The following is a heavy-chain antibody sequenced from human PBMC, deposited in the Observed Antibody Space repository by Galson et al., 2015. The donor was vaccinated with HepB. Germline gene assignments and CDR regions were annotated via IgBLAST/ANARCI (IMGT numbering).Heavy chain of an antibody. V-gene: IGHV4-61*02. CDR3: ARTTHSSIAARPTYYYMDV. CDR2: IYTSGST. Sequence: TLSLTCTVSGGSISSGSYYWSWIRQPAGKGLEWIGRIYTSGSTNYNPSLKSRVTMSVDTSKNQFSLKLSSVTAADTAVYYCARTTHSSIAARPTYYYMDVWGKGTTVTVSS. D-gene: IGHD6-6*01. J-gene: IGHJ6*03. CDR1: GGSISSGSYY.